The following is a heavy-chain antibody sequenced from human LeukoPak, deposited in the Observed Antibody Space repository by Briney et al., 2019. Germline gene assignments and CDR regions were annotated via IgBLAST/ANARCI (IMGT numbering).Heavy chain of an antibody. J-gene: IGHJ4*02. D-gene: IGHD4-23*01. CDR3: AKGHDYGGNSFFDY. Sequence: GGSLRLSCAASGLTFSSYSMNWVRQAPGKGLEWVSSISSGSSYIYSADSVKGRFTISRDNAKNSLYLQMNSLRVEDTAVSYCAKGHDYGGNSFFDYWGQGTLVTVSS. V-gene: IGHV3-21*01. CDR1: GLTFSSYS. CDR2: ISSGSSYI.